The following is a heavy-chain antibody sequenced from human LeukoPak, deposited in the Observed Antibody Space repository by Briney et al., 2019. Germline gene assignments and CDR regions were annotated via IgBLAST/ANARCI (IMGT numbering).Heavy chain of an antibody. Sequence: SETLSLTCTVSGGSTSSNYWSWIRQPPGKGLEWIGYIYYSGSTNYNPSLKSRVTISVDTSKNQFSLKLSSVTAADTAVYYCARDHPDAFDIWGQGTMVTVSS. CDR1: GGSTSSNY. J-gene: IGHJ3*02. CDR3: ARDHPDAFDI. CDR2: IYYSGST. V-gene: IGHV4-59*01.